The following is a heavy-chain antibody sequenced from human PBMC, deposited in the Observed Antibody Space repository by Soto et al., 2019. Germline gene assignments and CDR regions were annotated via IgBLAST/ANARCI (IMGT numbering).Heavy chain of an antibody. V-gene: IGHV3-15*07. CDR1: GFTFSNAW. D-gene: IGHD1-26*01. Sequence: GGSLRLSCAASGFTFSNAWMNWVRQAPGKGLEWVGRIKSKTDGGTTDYAAPVKGRFTISRDDSKNTLYLQMNSLKTEDTAVYYCTTAFLSYQEWELRDYWGQGTLVTVSS. CDR3: TTAFLSYQEWELRDY. J-gene: IGHJ4*02. CDR2: IKSKTDGGTT.